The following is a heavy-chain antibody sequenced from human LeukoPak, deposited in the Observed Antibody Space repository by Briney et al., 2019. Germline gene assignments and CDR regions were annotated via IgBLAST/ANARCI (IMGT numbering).Heavy chain of an antibody. CDR2: ITSGVGIT. Sequence: GGSLRLSCVASGFTFSNYGMNWVRQAPGKGLEWVSIITSGVGITYYADSVKGRLTISRDNSENTLYLQMNSLRAEDTAVYYCAKGDYYDLDYWGQGTLVTVSS. CDR1: GFTFSNYG. D-gene: IGHD3-22*01. J-gene: IGHJ4*02. V-gene: IGHV3-23*01. CDR3: AKGDYYDLDY.